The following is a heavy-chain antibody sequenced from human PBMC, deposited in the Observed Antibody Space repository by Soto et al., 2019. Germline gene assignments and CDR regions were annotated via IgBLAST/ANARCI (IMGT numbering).Heavy chain of an antibody. J-gene: IGHJ3*02. CDR2: IWYDGSNK. CDR3: ARPYYDSPQDAFDI. V-gene: IGHV3-33*01. D-gene: IGHD3-22*01. Sequence: GGSLRLSCAASGFTFSSYGMHWARQAPGKGLEWVAVIWYDGSNKYYADSVKGRFTISRDNSKNTLYLQMNSLRAEDTAVYYCARPYYDSPQDAFDIWGQGTMVTVSS. CDR1: GFTFSSYG.